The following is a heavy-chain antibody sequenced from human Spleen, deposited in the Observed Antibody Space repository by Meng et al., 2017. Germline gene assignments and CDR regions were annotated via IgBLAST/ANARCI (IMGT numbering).Heavy chain of an antibody. Sequence: SETLSLTCTVSGGSISSSSHYWGWIRQPPGKGLEWIGGIYYSGTTYYNPSLRSRVTISIGTSKNQFSLKLTSVTAADTAVYYCAKDDCGGDCYLYWGQGTLVTVSS. V-gene: IGHV4-39*07. CDR3: AKDDCGGDCYLY. CDR1: GGSISSSSHY. CDR2: IYYSGTT. J-gene: IGHJ4*02. D-gene: IGHD2-21*02.